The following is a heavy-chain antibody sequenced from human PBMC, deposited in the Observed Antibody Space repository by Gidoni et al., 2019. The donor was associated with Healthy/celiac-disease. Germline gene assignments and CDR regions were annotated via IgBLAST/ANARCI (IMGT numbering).Heavy chain of an antibody. J-gene: IGHJ4*02. CDR1: GCPFSRDG. Sequence: QVQLVGSGGGVVQPGRSLRVSCADSGCPFSRDGMHWVSQAPGKGLELVAVISYDVIYKYYAAAVKGRFTISRDNSKNTLYLQMNSLRAEDTAVYYCATGRLGYCSVGRCYPLTSSFDYWCQGTLVTVSS. V-gene: IGHV3-30*03. D-gene: IGHD2-15*01. CDR2: ISYDVIYK. CDR3: ATGRLGYCSVGRCYPLTSSFDY.